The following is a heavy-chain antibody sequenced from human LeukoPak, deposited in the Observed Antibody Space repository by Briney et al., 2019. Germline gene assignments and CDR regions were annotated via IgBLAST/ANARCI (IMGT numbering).Heavy chain of an antibody. Sequence: GGSLRLSCAASGFTFSSYWMSWVRQAPGKGLEWVGRIKSKTDGGTTDYAAPVKGRFTISRDDSKNTLYLQMNSLKTEDTAVYYCTTYDRQVWFGELPFDYWGQGTLVTVSS. V-gene: IGHV3-15*01. CDR1: GFTFSSYW. D-gene: IGHD3-10*01. CDR2: IKSKTDGGTT. J-gene: IGHJ4*02. CDR3: TTYDRQVWFGELPFDY.